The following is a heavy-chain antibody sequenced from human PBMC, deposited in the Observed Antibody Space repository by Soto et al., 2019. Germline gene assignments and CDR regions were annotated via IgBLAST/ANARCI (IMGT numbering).Heavy chain of an antibody. CDR1: GFTFSSYA. CDR3: AKDLIAQYYYDSSGYSFDY. Sequence: SLRLSCAASGFTFSSYAMSWVRQAPGKGLEWVSAISGSGGSTYYADSVKGRFTISRDNSKNTLYLQMNSLRAEDTAVYYCAKDLIAQYYYDSSGYSFDYWGQGTLVTVSS. J-gene: IGHJ4*02. V-gene: IGHV3-23*01. CDR2: ISGSGGST. D-gene: IGHD3-22*01.